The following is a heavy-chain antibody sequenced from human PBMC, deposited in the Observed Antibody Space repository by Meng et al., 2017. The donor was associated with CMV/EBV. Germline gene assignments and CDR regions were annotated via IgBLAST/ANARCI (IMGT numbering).Heavy chain of an antibody. D-gene: IGHD3-10*01. CDR3: ASFGYYGSGSYHSY. CDR1: GFTFSSYW. CDR2: INSDGSST. J-gene: IGHJ4*02. V-gene: IGHV3-74*01. Sequence: GESLKISCAASGFTFSSYWMHWVRQAPGKGLVWVSRINSDGSSTSYADSVKGRFTISRDNAKNTLYLQMNSLRADDTAVYYCASFGYYGSGSYHSYWGQGTLVTVSS.